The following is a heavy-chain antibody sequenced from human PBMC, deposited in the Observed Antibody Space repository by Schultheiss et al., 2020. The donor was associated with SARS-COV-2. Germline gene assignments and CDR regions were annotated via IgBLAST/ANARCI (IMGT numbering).Heavy chain of an antibody. Sequence: GGSLRLSCAASGFTFSSYAMSWVRQAPGKGLEWVSAISGSGGSTYYADSVKGRFTISRDNAKNSLYLQMNSLRAEDTAVYYCAREGYSGYDYDYWGQGTLVTVSS. D-gene: IGHD5-12*01. V-gene: IGHV3-23*01. CDR1: GFTFSSYA. CDR2: ISGSGGST. J-gene: IGHJ4*02. CDR3: AREGYSGYDYDY.